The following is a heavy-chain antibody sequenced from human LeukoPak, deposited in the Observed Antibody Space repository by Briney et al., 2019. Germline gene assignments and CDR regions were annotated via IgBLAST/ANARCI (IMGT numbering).Heavy chain of an antibody. J-gene: IGHJ1*01. Sequence: ASVKVSCKASGYTLTGYYMHWVRQAPGQGLEWMGWINPNSGGTNYAQKFQGWVTMTRDTSISTAYMELSSLRSEDTAVYYCATYSSSWYGSKYFQHWGQGTLVTVSS. D-gene: IGHD6-13*01. CDR1: GYTLTGYY. CDR3: ATYSSSWYGSKYFQH. CDR2: INPNSGGT. V-gene: IGHV1-2*04.